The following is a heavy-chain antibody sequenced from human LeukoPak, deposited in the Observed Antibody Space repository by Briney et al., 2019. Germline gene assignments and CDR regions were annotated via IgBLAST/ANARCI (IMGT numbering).Heavy chain of an antibody. Sequence: ASVKVSCKASGYTFTGYYMHWVRQAPGQGLEWMGWINPNSGGTNYAQKFQGRVTMTRDTSISTAYMELSRLRSDDTAVYYCAPGGGYCSSTSCQNWFDPWGQGTLVTVSS. D-gene: IGHD2-2*01. CDR3: APGGGYCSSTSCQNWFDP. CDR2: INPNSGGT. CDR1: GYTFTGYY. J-gene: IGHJ5*02. V-gene: IGHV1-2*02.